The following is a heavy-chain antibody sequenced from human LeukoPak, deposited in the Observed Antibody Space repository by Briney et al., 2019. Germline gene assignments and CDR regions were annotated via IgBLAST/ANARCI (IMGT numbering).Heavy chain of an antibody. V-gene: IGHV3-48*03. CDR1: GFTFSSYE. J-gene: IGHJ5*02. CDR3: ARDRVISYYGSGSYPGSMSWFDP. CDR2: ISSSGSTI. D-gene: IGHD3-10*01. Sequence: GGSLRLSCAASGFTFSSYEMNWVRQAPGKGLEWVSYISSSGSTIYYADSVKGRFTISRDNAKNSLYLQMNSLRAEDTAVYYCARDRVISYYGSGSYPGSMSWFDPWGQGTLVTVSS.